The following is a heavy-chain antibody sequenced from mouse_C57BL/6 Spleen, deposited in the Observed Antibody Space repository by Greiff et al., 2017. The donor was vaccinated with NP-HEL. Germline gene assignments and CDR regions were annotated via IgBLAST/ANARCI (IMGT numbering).Heavy chain of an antibody. D-gene: IGHD2-14*01. Sequence: VQLQQPGAELVKPGASVKLSCKASGYTFTSYWMQWVKQRPGQGLEWIGEIDPSDSYTNYNQKFKGKATLTVDTSSSTAYMQLSSLTSEDSAVYYCARSGTRYYFDYWGQGTTLTVSS. V-gene: IGHV1-50*01. CDR2: IDPSDSYT. CDR3: ARSGTRYYFDY. CDR1: GYTFTSYW. J-gene: IGHJ2*01.